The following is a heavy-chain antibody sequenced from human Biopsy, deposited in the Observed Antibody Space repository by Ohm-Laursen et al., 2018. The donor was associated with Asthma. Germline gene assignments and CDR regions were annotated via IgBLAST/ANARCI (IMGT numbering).Heavy chain of an antibody. CDR2: MSFDGRQT. CDR1: GFSFNSYG. V-gene: IGHV3-30*18. J-gene: IGHJ4*02. D-gene: IGHD2-21*01. CDR3: AKATLGDIGKDY. Sequence: SLRLSCSASGFSFNSYGMHWVRQAPGKGLEWVAVMSFDGRQTYYADSVKGRFTISRDNSKNTLYLQMNSLRAEDTAVYYCAKATLGDIGKDYWGQGTLVTVSS.